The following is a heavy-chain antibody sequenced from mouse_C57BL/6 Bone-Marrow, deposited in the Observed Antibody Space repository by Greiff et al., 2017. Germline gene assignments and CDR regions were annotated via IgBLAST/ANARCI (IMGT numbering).Heavy chain of an antibody. CDR3: TSSTGWFAY. Sequence: EVKLVESGAELVRPGASVKLSCTASGFNIKDDYMHWVKQRPEQGLEWIGWIDPENGDTEYASKFQGKATITADTSSNTAYLQLSSQTSEDTAVYYCTSSTGWFAYWGQGTLVTVSA. CDR2: IDPENGDT. D-gene: IGHD4-1*02. J-gene: IGHJ3*01. V-gene: IGHV14-4*01. CDR1: GFNIKDDY.